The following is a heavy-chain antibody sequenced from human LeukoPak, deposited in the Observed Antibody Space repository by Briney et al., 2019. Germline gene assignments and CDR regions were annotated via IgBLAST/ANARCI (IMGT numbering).Heavy chain of an antibody. CDR3: AKMRTMYKYDSSGYCNDH. D-gene: IGHD3-22*01. V-gene: IGHV3-30*18. CDR2: ISYDGSNK. J-gene: IGHJ4*02. Sequence: GGALRLSRVAPRFTFCIYGVHCVRPAPATGLAWVGVISYDGSNKYYADSVNGRFTISRDNSKNTLYMQMNSLRAEDTAVYYCAKMRTMYKYDSSGYCNDHWGQGTLVTVSS. CDR1: RFTFCIYG.